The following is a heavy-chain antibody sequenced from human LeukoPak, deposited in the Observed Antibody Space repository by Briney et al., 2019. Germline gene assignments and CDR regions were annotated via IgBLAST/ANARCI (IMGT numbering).Heavy chain of an antibody. J-gene: IGHJ5*02. CDR1: GGSISSYY. CDR2: IYYSGST. Sequence: SETLSLTCTVSGGSISSYYWSWIRQPPGKGLEWIGYIYYSGSTNYNPSLKSRVTISVDTSKNQFSLKLSSVTAADTAVYYCTSFSAAAGNWFDPWGQGTLVTVSS. V-gene: IGHV4-59*08. CDR3: TSFSAAAGNWFDP. D-gene: IGHD6-13*01.